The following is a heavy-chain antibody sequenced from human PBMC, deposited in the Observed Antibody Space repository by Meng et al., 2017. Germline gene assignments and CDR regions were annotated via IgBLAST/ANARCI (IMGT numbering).Heavy chain of an antibody. V-gene: IGHV3-7*01. Sequence: SLKISCAASVFTFSSYWMSWVRQAPGSGLGWVANIKQDGSEKYYVDSVQGRFTISRDNAKNSLYLQMNSLRADDTAVYYCARPCHYYDSSGYYFGYWGQGTLVTVSS. CDR2: IKQDGSEK. D-gene: IGHD3-22*01. CDR1: VFTFSSYW. J-gene: IGHJ4*02. CDR3: ARPCHYYDSSGYYFGY.